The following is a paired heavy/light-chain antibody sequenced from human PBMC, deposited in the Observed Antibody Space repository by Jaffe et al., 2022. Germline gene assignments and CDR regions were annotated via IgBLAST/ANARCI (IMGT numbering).Light chain of an antibody. J-gene: IGKJ3*01. CDR3: LQQNSYPFT. CDR2: DAS. V-gene: IGKV1-17*01. CDR1: QGIRND. Sequence: DIQMTQSPSSLSASVGDRVTITCRASQGIRNDLGWYQQQPGKAPKRLIYDASTLQSGVPSRFSGSGSGTEFTLRISSLQPEDFATYYCLQQNSYPFTFGPGTKVDIK.
Heavy chain of an antibody. CDR3: VSLGN. CDR2: MNPDGSQK. CDR1: GFTFSRNW. J-gene: IGHJ4*02. Sequence: EVKLVESGGGLVQPGGSLRLSCEDSGFTFSRNWMTWVRQAPGKGLEWVANMNPDGSQKNYVDSVKGRFTISRDNAKNSLYLQMNSLTAEDTAVYYCVSLGNWGQGTLVTVSS. D-gene: IGHD7-27*01. V-gene: IGHV3-7*05.